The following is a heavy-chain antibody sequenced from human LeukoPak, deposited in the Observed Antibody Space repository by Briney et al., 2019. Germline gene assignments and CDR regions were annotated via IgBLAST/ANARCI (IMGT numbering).Heavy chain of an antibody. CDR1: GFTFSYYG. V-gene: IGHV3-48*04. Sequence: PGRSLRLSCAASGFTFSYYGMNWVRQAPGKGLEWVSYISSSGSTIYYADSVKGRFTISRDNAKNSLYLQMNSLRAEDTAVYYCAELGITMIGGVWGKGTTVTSSS. CDR3: AELGITMIGGV. CDR2: ISSSGSTI. D-gene: IGHD3-10*02. J-gene: IGHJ6*04.